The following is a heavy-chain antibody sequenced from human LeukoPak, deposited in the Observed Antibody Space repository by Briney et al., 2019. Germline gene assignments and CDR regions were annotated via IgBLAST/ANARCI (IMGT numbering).Heavy chain of an antibody. V-gene: IGHV4-59*11. CDR2: INYNGST. Sequence: SETLSLTCTVSGGSISSHHWSWLRQPPGKGLEWHGFINYNGSTNYNPSLNSRVTISLDTSKNQVSLKLSSVTAADTAVYYCARCSALYFDSSGYCDYWGQGTLATVSS. D-gene: IGHD3-22*01. CDR3: ARCSALYFDSSGYCDY. CDR1: GGSISSHH. J-gene: IGHJ4*02.